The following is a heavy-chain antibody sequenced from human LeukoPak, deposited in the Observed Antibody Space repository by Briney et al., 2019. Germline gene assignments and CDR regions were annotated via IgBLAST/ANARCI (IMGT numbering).Heavy chain of an antibody. CDR3: ARNRLDDSSGYRTCFDY. Sequence: GRSLRLSCAASGFTFSSYGMHWVRQAPGKGLEWVAVIWYDGSNKYYADSVKGRFTISRDNSKNTLYLQMNSLRAEDTAVYYCARNRLDDSSGYRTCFDYWGQGTLVTVSS. CDR1: GFTFSSYG. D-gene: IGHD3-22*01. J-gene: IGHJ4*02. CDR2: IWYDGSNK. V-gene: IGHV3-33*01.